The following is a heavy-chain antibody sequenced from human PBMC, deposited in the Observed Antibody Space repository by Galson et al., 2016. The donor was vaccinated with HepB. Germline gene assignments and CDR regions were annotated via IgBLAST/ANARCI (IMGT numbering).Heavy chain of an antibody. D-gene: IGHD3-22*01. CDR3: ATEGAPRDTSGYFPAY. V-gene: IGHV3-53*01. J-gene: IGHJ4*02. Sequence: SLRLSCAASGFIVNTKYMSWVRQAPGKGLEWVSVIYRSGGTYYADSVEGRFTISRDTSQSMLFLQMNNLRVEDSAVYYCATEGAPRDTSGYFPAYWGQGTLVTVSS. CDR1: GFIVNTKY. CDR2: IYRSGGT.